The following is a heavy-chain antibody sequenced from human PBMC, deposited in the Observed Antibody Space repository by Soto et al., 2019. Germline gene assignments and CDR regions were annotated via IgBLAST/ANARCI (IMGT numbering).Heavy chain of an antibody. V-gene: IGHV3-30-3*01. CDR3: ARGSPDWSYYYYYGMDV. CDR1: GFTFSSYV. J-gene: IGHJ6*02. CDR2: ISYDGSNK. Sequence: PGGSLGLSSSASGFTFSSYVMPWVRQAPGKGLEWVAVISYDGSNKYYADSVKGRFTISRDNSKNTLYLQMNSLRAEDTAVYYCARGSPDWSYYYYYGMDVWGQGTTVTVSS. D-gene: IGHD2-21*01.